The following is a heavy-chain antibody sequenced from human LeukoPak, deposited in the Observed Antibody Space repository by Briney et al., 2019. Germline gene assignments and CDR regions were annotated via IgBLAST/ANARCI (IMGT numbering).Heavy chain of an antibody. CDR3: ARSYGSGSYYDY. Sequence: SETLSLTCTVSGGSLSSYYWSWIRQPAGKGLEWIGRIYTSGSTTYNPSLKSRVTMSVDTSKNQFSLKLSSVTAADTAVYYCARSYGSGSYYDYWGQGTLVTVSS. V-gene: IGHV4-4*07. J-gene: IGHJ4*02. CDR2: IYTSGST. CDR1: GGSLSSYY. D-gene: IGHD3-10*01.